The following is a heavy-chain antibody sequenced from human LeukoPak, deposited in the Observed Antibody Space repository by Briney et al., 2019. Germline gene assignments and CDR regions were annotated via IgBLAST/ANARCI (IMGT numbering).Heavy chain of an antibody. CDR2: IYYSGST. V-gene: IGHV4-59*01. CDR3: ARVRVGAITLFDY. CDR1: GGSISSYY. Sequence: SETLSLTCTVSGGSISSYYWSWIRQPPGKGLEWIGYIYYSGSTNYNPSLKSRVTISVDTSKNQLSLKLSSVTAADTAVYYCARVRVGAITLFDYWGQGTLVTVSS. J-gene: IGHJ4*02. D-gene: IGHD1-26*01.